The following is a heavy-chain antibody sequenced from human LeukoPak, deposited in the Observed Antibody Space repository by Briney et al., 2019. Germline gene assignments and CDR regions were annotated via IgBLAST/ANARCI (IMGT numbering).Heavy chain of an antibody. V-gene: IGHV4-39*01. D-gene: IGHD3-10*01. CDR1: GGSISSSSYY. CDR3: ARHFTMRISGNPYYYYRDV. CDR2: IYYSGST. Sequence: SETLSLTCTVSGGSISSSSYYWGWIRQPPGKGPEWIGTIYYSGSTYYNPSLKSRVTISVDTSKNQFSLNLSSVTAADTAVYYCARHFTMRISGNPYYYYRDVWGKGTTVTVSS. J-gene: IGHJ6*03.